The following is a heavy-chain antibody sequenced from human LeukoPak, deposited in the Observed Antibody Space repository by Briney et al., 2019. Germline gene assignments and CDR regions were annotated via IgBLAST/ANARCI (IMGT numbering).Heavy chain of an antibody. CDR1: GGSVSSGSYY. CDR3: ARVEDGHSIGY. CDR2: IYYSGST. J-gene: IGHJ4*02. Sequence: TSETLSLTCTVSGGSVSSGSYYWSWIRQPPGKGLEWIGYIYYSGSTNYNPSLKSRVTISVDTSKNQFSLKLSSVTAADTAVYYCARVEDGHSIGYWGQGTLVTVSS. D-gene: IGHD5-24*01. V-gene: IGHV4-61*01.